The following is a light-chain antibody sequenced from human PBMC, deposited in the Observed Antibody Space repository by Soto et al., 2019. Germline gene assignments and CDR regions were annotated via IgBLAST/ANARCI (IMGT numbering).Light chain of an antibody. CDR1: QSISSW. Sequence: DIQMTQSPSTLSASVGDRVTITCRASQSISSWLAWYQQKPGKAPKLLIYKASSLESGVPSRFSGSGAGTEFTLTSSSLQPDDFATYYCQQCNSLITFDQGTRLETK. V-gene: IGKV1-5*03. J-gene: IGKJ5*01. CDR2: KAS. CDR3: QQCNSLIT.